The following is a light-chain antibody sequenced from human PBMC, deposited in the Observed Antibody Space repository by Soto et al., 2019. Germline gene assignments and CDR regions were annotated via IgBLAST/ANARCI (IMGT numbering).Light chain of an antibody. CDR3: SSYAGSNNV. CDR2: EVS. Sequence: QSALTQPPSASGSPGQSVTISCTGTSSYVGGYNYVSWYQQHPGKAPKLMIYEVSKRPSGVPDRFSGSKSGNTASLTVSGLQAEDEADYYCSSYAGSNNVFGTGTKVTVL. J-gene: IGLJ1*01. CDR1: SSYVGGYNY. V-gene: IGLV2-8*01.